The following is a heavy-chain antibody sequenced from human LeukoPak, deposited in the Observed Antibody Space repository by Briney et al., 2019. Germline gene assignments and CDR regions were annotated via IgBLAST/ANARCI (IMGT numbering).Heavy chain of an antibody. D-gene: IGHD2-21*02. CDR2: ISSSGSNI. Sequence: GGSLRLSCAASGFTFSSYEMNWVRQAPGKGLEWVSYISSSGSNIYYADSVKGRFTISRDNAKNSLYLQMNSLRAEDTAVYYCARGGAYCGGDCYNAFDIWGQGTMVTVSS. V-gene: IGHV3-48*03. J-gene: IGHJ3*02. CDR1: GFTFSSYE. CDR3: ARGGAYCGGDCYNAFDI.